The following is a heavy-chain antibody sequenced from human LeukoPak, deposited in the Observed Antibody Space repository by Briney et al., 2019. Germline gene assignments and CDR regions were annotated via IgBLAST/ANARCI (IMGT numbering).Heavy chain of an antibody. V-gene: IGHV3-21*01. D-gene: IGHD3-10*01. CDR2: ISSSSSYI. CDR3: ARVGVWGYYGSGRRTYYFDY. Sequence: PGGSLRLSCAASGFTFSSYSMNWVRQAPGKGLEWVSSISSSSSYIYYADSVKGRFTISRDNAKNSLYLQMSSLRAEDTAVYYCARVGVWGYYGSGRRTYYFDYWGQGTLVTVSS. J-gene: IGHJ4*02. CDR1: GFTFSSYS.